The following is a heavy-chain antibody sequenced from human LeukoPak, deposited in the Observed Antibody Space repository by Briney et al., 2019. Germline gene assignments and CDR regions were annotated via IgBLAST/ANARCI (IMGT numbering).Heavy chain of an antibody. CDR3: ARGGDFWSGFFD. D-gene: IGHD3-3*01. Sequence: SSETLSLTCTVSGGSISSGEYYWSWIRQPPGKGLEWIGNIYGSGSTYYTPSLKSRVIISVDTSKNQFSLKLSSVTAADTAVYYCARGGDFWSGFFDWGQGTLVTVSS. V-gene: IGHV4-30-4*01. CDR1: GGSISSGEYY. CDR2: IYGSGST. J-gene: IGHJ4*02.